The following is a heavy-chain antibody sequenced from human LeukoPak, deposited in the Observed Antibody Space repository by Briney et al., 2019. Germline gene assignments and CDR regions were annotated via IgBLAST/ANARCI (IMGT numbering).Heavy chain of an antibody. CDR1: GYTFTSYY. D-gene: IGHD6-13*01. J-gene: IGHJ5*02. V-gene: IGHV1-46*01. CDR3: ARESSISSSWYVVNWFDP. Sequence: ASVKVSCKASGYTFTSYYMHWVRQAPGQGLEWMGIISPSGGSTSYAQKFQGRVTMTRDMSTSTVYMELSSLRSEDTAVYYCARESSISSSWYVVNWFDPWGQGTLVTVSS. CDR2: ISPSGGST.